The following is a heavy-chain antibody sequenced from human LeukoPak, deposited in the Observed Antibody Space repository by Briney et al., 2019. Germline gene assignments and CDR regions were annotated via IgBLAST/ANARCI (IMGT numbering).Heavy chain of an antibody. CDR3: ARGGRSTYFDWSPDY. J-gene: IGHJ4*02. Sequence: GGSLRLSCAASGFTFSHFDMHWDRQAPGKGLEWVATISYDVANHYYADSVKGRFTISRDNARNSLYLQMNSLRVEDTAMYYCARGGRSTYFDWSPDYWGQGTLVTVSS. CDR2: ISYDVANH. CDR1: GFTFSHFD. V-gene: IGHV3-30-3*01. D-gene: IGHD3-9*01.